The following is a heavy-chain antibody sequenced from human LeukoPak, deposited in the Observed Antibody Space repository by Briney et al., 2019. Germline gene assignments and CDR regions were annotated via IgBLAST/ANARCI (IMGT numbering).Heavy chain of an antibody. D-gene: IGHD3-3*01. J-gene: IGHJ6*03. V-gene: IGHV4-34*01. CDR1: GGSFSGYY. CDR2: INHSGST. Sequence: PSETLSLTCAVYGGSFSGYYWSWIRQPPGKGLEWIGEINHSGSTNYNPSPKSRVTISADTSKNQFSLKLSSVTAADTAVYYCARGPPKLRFLEQSMDVWGKGTTVTVSS. CDR3: ARGPPKLRFLEQSMDV.